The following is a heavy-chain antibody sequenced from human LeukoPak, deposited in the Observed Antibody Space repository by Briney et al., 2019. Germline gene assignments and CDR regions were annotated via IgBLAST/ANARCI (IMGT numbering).Heavy chain of an antibody. Sequence: ASVKVSCKASGYTFTSYYMHWVRQAPGQGLEWMGIINPSGGSTSYAQKFQGRVTMTRDMSTSTVYMELSSLRSEDTAVYYCARNPGYDILTGLFDYWGQGTLVAVSS. V-gene: IGHV1-46*01. CDR1: GYTFTSYY. CDR3: ARNPGYDILTGLFDY. D-gene: IGHD3-9*01. CDR2: INPSGGST. J-gene: IGHJ4*02.